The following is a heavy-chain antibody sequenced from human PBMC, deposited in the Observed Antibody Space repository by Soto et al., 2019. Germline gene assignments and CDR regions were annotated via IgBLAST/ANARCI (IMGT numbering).Heavy chain of an antibody. Sequence: KASETLSLTCTVSGASITSSSHYWGWIRQPPGKGLEWIGTFYYGGSSNYNPSLKSRVTISVDTSKNQFSLNLRSVTAADTAVYYCARHSGVYGMDVWGQGTTVTVS. CDR2: FYYGGSS. CDR1: GASITSSSHY. D-gene: IGHD3-3*01. V-gene: IGHV4-39*01. J-gene: IGHJ6*02. CDR3: ARHSGVYGMDV.